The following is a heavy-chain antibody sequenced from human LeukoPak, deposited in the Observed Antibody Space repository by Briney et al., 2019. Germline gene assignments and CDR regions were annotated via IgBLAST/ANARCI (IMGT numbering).Heavy chain of an antibody. D-gene: IGHD6-6*01. CDR3: ARGSEYTSSTNYYFDY. CDR2: IKHDGSEK. V-gene: IGHV3-7*01. Sequence: GGSLRLSCAASGFTVCNNCMSWVRQAPGKGLEWVANIKHDGSEKHYVDSVKGRFTISRDNAKKSLFLHMNSLRVEDTAVYYCARGSEYTSSTNYYFDYWGQGTLVTVSS. CDR1: GFTVCNNC. J-gene: IGHJ4*02.